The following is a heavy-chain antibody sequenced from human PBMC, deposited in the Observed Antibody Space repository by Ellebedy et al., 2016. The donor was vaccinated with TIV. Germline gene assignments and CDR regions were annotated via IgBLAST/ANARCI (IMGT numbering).Heavy chain of an antibody. CDR2: VNTDGSYT. Sequence: GESLKISCAASGSTLNTYWMHWVRQAPGKGLVWVSSVNTDGSYTNYADSVKGRFTMSSDNAKNTVYLQMHSLRVEDTAMYHCARTIAVATFDPWGQGTLVTVSS. CDR3: ARTIAVATFDP. CDR1: GSTLNTYW. D-gene: IGHD6-19*01. J-gene: IGHJ5*02. V-gene: IGHV3-74*01.